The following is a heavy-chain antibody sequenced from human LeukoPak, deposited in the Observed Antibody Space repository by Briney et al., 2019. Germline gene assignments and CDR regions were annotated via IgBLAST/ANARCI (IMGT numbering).Heavy chain of an antibody. CDR1: GFTFSSYG. J-gene: IGHJ4*02. V-gene: IGHV3-23*01. D-gene: IGHD6-19*01. CDR3: AKHKAGTPGYGDY. CDR2: ISGSGGST. Sequence: GGSLRLSCAASGFTFSSYGMSWVRQAPGKGLEWVSAISGSGGSTYYADSVKGRFTISRDNSKNTLYLQMNSLRAEDTAVYYCAKHKAGTPGYGDYWGQGTLVTVSS.